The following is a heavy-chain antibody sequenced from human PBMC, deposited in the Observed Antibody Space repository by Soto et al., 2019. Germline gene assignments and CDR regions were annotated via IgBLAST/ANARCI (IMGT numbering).Heavy chain of an antibody. CDR1: GFTFSSYD. Sequence: GGSLRLSCAASGFTFSSYDMHWVRQAPGKGLEWVSAIGTAGDTYYPGSVKGRFTISRENAKNSLYLQMNSLRAGDTAVYYCARGLGGYSGYDWVGAFDIWGQGTMVTVSS. V-gene: IGHV3-13*01. J-gene: IGHJ3*02. CDR2: IGTAGDT. CDR3: ARGLGGYSGYDWVGAFDI. D-gene: IGHD5-12*01.